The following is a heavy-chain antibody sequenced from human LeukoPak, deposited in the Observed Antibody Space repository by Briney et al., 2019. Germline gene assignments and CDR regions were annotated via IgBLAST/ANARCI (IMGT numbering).Heavy chain of an antibody. V-gene: IGHV3-21*01. CDR3: ASSPRYCSGGSCYSTPFDY. D-gene: IGHD2-15*01. CDR1: GFTFSSYS. CDR2: ISSSSSYI. J-gene: IGHJ4*02. Sequence: GGSLRLSCAASGFTFSSYSMNWVRQAPGKGLEWVSSISSSSSYIYYADSVKGRFTISRDNPKNSLYLQMNSLRAEDTAVYYCASSPRYCSGGSCYSTPFDYWGQGTLVTVSS.